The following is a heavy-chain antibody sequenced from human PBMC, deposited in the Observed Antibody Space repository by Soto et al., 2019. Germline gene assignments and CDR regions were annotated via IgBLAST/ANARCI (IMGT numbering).Heavy chain of an antibody. CDR3: ARGKNWNDHYFDY. V-gene: IGHV3-64*04. CDR2: IDDTGGST. D-gene: IGHD1-1*01. CDR1: GFTFSRLA. Sequence: PLTLSCSASGFTFSRLAMHWVRQAPGKGLEYISSIDDTGGSTYYADSVEGRFTISRDNSENTVHLQMNSLRAEDTAVYYCARGKNWNDHYFDYWGQGTLVTVSS. J-gene: IGHJ4*02.